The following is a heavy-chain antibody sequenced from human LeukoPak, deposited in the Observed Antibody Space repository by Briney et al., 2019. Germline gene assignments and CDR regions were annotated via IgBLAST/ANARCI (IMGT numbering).Heavy chain of an antibody. CDR2: ISSSGSTI. V-gene: IGHV3-48*04. CDR3: ARDPDAYDSSGYHDY. D-gene: IGHD3-22*01. CDR1: GFTFSSYW. Sequence: GGSLRLSCAASGFTFSSYWMSWVRQAPGKGLEWVSYISSSGSTIYYADSVKGRFTISRDNAKNSLYLQMNSLRAEDTAVYYCARDPDAYDSSGYHDYWGQGALVTVSS. J-gene: IGHJ4*02.